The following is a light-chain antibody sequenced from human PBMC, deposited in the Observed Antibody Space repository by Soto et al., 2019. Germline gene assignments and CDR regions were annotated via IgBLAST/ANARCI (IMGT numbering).Light chain of an antibody. V-gene: IGLV2-14*01. Sequence: QSVLTQPASVSGSPGQSITISCTGTSSDVGGHNYVSWYQQHPDKAPKLIISEVSNRPSGISNRFSGSKSGNTASLTISELQAEDEADYYCSSHSISTTLDYVSGTGTKVTAL. J-gene: IGLJ1*01. CDR3: SSHSISTTLDYV. CDR2: EVS. CDR1: SSDVGGHNY.